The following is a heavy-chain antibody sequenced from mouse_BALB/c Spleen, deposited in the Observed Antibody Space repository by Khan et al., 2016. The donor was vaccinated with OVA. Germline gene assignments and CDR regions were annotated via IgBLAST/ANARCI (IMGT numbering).Heavy chain of an antibody. CDR1: GYSITSGYS. CDR3: ARAGRWFPY. CDR2: IHYGGNT. Sequence: EVQLQESGPDLVKPSQSLSLTCTVTGYSITSGYSWHWIRQFPGNKLEWTGYIHYGGNTNYNPSLKSRISITRDTSRNQFFLQLNSVTAEDPATYYCARAGRWFPYWGQGTLVTVSA. V-gene: IGHV3-1*02. J-gene: IGHJ3*01.